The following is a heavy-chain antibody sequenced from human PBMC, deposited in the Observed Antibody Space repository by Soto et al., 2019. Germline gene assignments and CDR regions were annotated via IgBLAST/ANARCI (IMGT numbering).Heavy chain of an antibody. D-gene: IGHD2-21*02. CDR2: ISSSSSTI. Sequence: GGSLRLSCAASGFTFSSYSMNWVRQAPGKGLEWVSYISSSSSTIYYADSVKGRFTISRDNAKNSLYLQMNSLRDEDTAVYYCAREAYVVVTANPKGVRRAKYFDLWGRGTLVTVSS. V-gene: IGHV3-48*02. J-gene: IGHJ2*01. CDR3: AREAYVVVTANPKGVRRAKYFDL. CDR1: GFTFSSYS.